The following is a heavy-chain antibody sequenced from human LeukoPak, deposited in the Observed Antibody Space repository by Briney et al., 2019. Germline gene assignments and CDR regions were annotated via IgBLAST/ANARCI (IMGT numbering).Heavy chain of an antibody. V-gene: IGHV3-7*01. Sequence: QPGGSLRLSCAASGFTFSSYWMTWVRQAPGKGLEWVASINQDGSEKYYVDSVKGQFTISRDNTKNLVYLQINSLRAEDTAVHYCAREGGSSGWYDAFHIWGQGTMVTVSS. J-gene: IGHJ3*02. CDR1: GFTFSSYW. CDR2: INQDGSEK. CDR3: AREGGSSGWYDAFHI. D-gene: IGHD6-19*01.